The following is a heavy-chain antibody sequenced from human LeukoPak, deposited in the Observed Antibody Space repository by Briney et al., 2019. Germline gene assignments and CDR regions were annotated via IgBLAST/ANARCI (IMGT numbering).Heavy chain of an antibody. Sequence: GGSLRLSCAASGFTFTSYSMNWVRQAPGKGLEWVSSISSSGTYIKYTDSVKGRFTISRDNAENSLYLQMNSLRAEDTAVYYCASEETTNGGWTPNYWGQGTLVTVSS. CDR3: ASEETTNGGWTPNY. CDR1: GFTFTSYS. J-gene: IGHJ4*02. V-gene: IGHV3-21*01. D-gene: IGHD6-19*01. CDR2: ISSSGTYI.